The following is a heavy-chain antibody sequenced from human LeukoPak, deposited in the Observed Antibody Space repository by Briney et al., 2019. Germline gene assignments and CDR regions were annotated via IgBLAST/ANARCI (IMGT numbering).Heavy chain of an antibody. CDR1: VFTFNSYQ. CDR3: ARDLRVYGSGSYWAYGMDV. D-gene: IGHD3-10*01. CDR2: IKQEGREK. J-gene: IGHJ6*02. V-gene: IGHV3-7*01. Sequence: LSGGPLRLSCAASVFTFNSYQMSCLRQAPGKGLEWVANIKQEGREKYYVDSVKGLFTISRDNAKNSLYLQMNSLRAEDTAVYYCARDLRVYGSGSYWAYGMDVWGQGTTVTVSS.